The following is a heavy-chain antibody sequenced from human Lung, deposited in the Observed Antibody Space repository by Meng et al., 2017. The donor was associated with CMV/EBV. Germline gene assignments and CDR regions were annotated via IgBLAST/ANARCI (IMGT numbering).Heavy chain of an antibody. D-gene: IGHD3-3*01. J-gene: IGHJ4*02. CDR1: GYTFTGYY. CDR2: INPNSRGT. CDR3: ARGRDVLRFLEWLLPDY. Sequence: QVQLGQSGAEVKKPGASVTVPCKASGYTFTGYYVHSVREAPGQGLEWMGWINPNSRGTNYAQKFQGRVTMTRDTSISTAYMELSRLRSDDTAVYYCARGRDVLRFLEWLLPDYWGQGTLVTVSS. V-gene: IGHV1-2*02.